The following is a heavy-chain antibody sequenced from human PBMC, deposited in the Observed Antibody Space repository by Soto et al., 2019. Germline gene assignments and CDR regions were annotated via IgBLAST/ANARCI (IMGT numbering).Heavy chain of an antibody. V-gene: IGHV3-64*02. J-gene: IGHJ4*02. D-gene: IGHD6-19*01. Sequence: GGSLRLSCVASGFTFSSYAMHWVRQAPGKGLEYVSAITANGAYTFYADSVKGRFTISRDNSKNTLYLQMGSLRAEDMAVYYCARSGYSSGWPYDYWGQGTLVTVSS. CDR3: ARSGYSSGWPYDY. CDR2: ITANGAYT. CDR1: GFTFSSYA.